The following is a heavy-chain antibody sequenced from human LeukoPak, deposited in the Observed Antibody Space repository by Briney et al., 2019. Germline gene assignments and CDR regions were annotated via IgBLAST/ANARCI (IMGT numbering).Heavy chain of an antibody. CDR1: GGSISSGTYY. J-gene: IGHJ4*02. V-gene: IGHV4-61*02. CDR2: IHTSGIT. D-gene: IGHD1-1*01. CDR3: ARERIEYTRSGLDC. Sequence: SQTLSLTCNVSGGSISSGTYYWSWIRQPAGKGLESIGRIHTSGITNYNPSLKSRLTFSLDTSKNQFSLNLSSVTAADTAVYYCARERIEYTRSGLDCWGQGTLVIVSS.